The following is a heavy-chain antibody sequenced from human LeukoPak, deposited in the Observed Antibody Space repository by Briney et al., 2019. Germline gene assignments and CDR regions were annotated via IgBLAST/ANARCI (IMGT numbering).Heavy chain of an antibody. V-gene: IGHV4-31*03. J-gene: IGHJ4*02. CDR1: GGSISSGGYY. D-gene: IGHD5-18*01. CDR3: ARVGSYGYRYYFDY. CDR2: IYYSGST. Sequence: PSETLSLTCTVSGGSISSGGYYWSWIRQYPGKGLEWIGYIYYSGSTYYNPSLKSRVTISVDTSKNQFSLKLSSVTAADTAVYYCARVGSYGYRYYFDYWGQGTLVTVSS.